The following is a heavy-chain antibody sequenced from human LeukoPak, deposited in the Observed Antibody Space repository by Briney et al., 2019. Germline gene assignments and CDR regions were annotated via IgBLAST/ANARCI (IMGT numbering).Heavy chain of an antibody. D-gene: IGHD2-2*01. V-gene: IGHV4-30-4*08. CDR1: GGSISSGDYY. CDR3: ARSYCSSTSCYFDAFDI. J-gene: IGHJ3*02. Sequence: SETLSLTCTVSGGSISSGDYYWRWIRQPPGKGLEWIGYIYYSGSTYYNPSLKSRVTISVDTSKNQFSLKLSSVTAADTAVYYCARSYCSSTSCYFDAFDIWGRGTMVTVSS. CDR2: IYYSGST.